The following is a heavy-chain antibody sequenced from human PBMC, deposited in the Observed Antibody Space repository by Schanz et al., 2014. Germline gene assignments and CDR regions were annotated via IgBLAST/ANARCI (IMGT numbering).Heavy chain of an antibody. D-gene: IGHD6-19*01. CDR1: GFTFSRHA. Sequence: QVELVESGGGVVQPGRSLRLSCAASGFTFSRHAMHWVRQAAGKGLEWVAAITYDGSNKYYAESVKGRFAISRDNSKNTLYLQMNSLIAEDTDVYSCAKCIGWYGRCAFDIWGQGTMVTVSS. J-gene: IGHJ3*02. V-gene: IGHV3-30*09. CDR2: ITYDGSNK. CDR3: AKCIGWYGRCAFDI.